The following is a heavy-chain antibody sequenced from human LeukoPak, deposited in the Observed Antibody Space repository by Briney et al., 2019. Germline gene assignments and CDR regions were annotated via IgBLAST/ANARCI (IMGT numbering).Heavy chain of an antibody. CDR3: AKDASGWYMIDH. D-gene: IGHD6-19*01. J-gene: IGHJ5*02. CDR1: GFMFEDYA. CDR2: ISWNSGGI. V-gene: IGHV3-9*01. Sequence: SLTLSCAASGFMFEDYAMHWVRQAPGRGLEWVSGISWNSGGIGYADSVKGRFTISRDNAKNALYLQMNSLTPEDTALYYCAKDASGWYMIDHWGQGTRVTVSS.